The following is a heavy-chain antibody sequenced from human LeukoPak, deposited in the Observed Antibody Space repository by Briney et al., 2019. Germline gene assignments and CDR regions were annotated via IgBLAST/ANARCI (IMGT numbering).Heavy chain of an antibody. Sequence: GGSLRLSCAASGFTFSSYWMSWVRQAQGKGLDWEANINQDGSENYYVDSVQGRFTIFRDNADNSLFLQMNSLRAEDTAVYYCARNTTVPHFDYWGQGTLVTVSS. CDR1: GFTFSSYW. V-gene: IGHV3-7*04. CDR3: ARNTTVPHFDY. CDR2: INQDGSEN. D-gene: IGHD1-1*01. J-gene: IGHJ4*02.